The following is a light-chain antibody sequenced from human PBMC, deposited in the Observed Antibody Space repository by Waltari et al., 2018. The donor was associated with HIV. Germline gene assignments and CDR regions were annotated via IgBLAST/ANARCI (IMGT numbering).Light chain of an antibody. V-gene: IGLV2-8*01. CDR3: SSYAGSNNLV. J-gene: IGLJ3*02. Sequence: QSALTQPPSASGSPGQSVTISCTGTSSDVGGYNYVSCYQQHPGKAPKLMIYEVSKRPSGVPVRFSGSKSGNTASLTVSGLQAEDEADYYCSSYAGSNNLVFGGGTKLTVL. CDR1: SSDVGGYNY. CDR2: EVS.